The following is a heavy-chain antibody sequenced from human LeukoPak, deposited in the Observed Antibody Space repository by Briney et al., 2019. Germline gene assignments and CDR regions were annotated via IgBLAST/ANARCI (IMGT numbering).Heavy chain of an antibody. Sequence: ASVKVPCKASGYTFTSYGISWVRQAPGQGLEWMGWISAYNGNTNYAQKLQGRVTMTTDTSTSTAYMELRSLRSDDTAVYYCARDTPEWWELRPDYWGQGTLVTVSS. D-gene: IGHD1-26*01. J-gene: IGHJ4*02. CDR3: ARDTPEWWELRPDY. V-gene: IGHV1-18*01. CDR1: GYTFTSYG. CDR2: ISAYNGNT.